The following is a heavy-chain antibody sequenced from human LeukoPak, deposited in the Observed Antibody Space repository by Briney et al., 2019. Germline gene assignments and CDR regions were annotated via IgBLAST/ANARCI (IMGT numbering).Heavy chain of an antibody. V-gene: IGHV3-30*18. J-gene: IGHJ6*02. Sequence: PGRSLRLSCAASGFTFSSYGMHWVRQAPGKGLEWVAVISYDGSNKYYADSVKGRFTIFRDNSKNTLYLQMNSLRAEDTAVYYCAKDGRYSGSYYYYGMDVWGQGTTVTVSS. CDR3: AKDGRYSGSYYYYGMDV. CDR1: GFTFSSYG. D-gene: IGHD1-26*01. CDR2: ISYDGSNK.